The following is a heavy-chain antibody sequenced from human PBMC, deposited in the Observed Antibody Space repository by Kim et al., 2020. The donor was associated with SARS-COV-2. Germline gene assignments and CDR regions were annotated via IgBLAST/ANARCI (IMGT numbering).Heavy chain of an antibody. V-gene: IGHV1-18*01. CDR1: GYTFTSYG. CDR2: ISAYNGNT. CDR3: ARVYRRRIPSSGWDYYFDY. J-gene: IGHJ4*02. D-gene: IGHD6-19*01. Sequence: ASVKVSCKASGYTFTSYGISWVRQAPGQGLEWMGWISAYNGNTNYAQKLQGRVTMTTDTSTSTAYMELRSLRSDDTAVYYCARVYRRRIPSSGWDYYFDYWGQGTLVTVSS.